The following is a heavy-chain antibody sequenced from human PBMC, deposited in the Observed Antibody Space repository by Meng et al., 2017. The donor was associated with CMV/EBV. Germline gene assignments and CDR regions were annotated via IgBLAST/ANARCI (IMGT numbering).Heavy chain of an antibody. D-gene: IGHD1-26*01. Sequence: GGSLRLSCAASGFTFSSYSMNWVRQAPGKGLEWVSSVSSSSSYIYYADSVKGRFTISRDNAKNSLYLQMNSLRAEDTAVYYCARAPPWDEFDYWGQGTLVTVSS. CDR2: VSSSSSYI. V-gene: IGHV3-21*01. CDR3: ARAPPWDEFDY. CDR1: GFTFSSYS. J-gene: IGHJ4*02.